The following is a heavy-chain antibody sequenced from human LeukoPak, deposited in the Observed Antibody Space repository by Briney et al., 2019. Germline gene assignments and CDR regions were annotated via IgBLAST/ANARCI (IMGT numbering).Heavy chain of an antibody. Sequence: SETLSLTCTVSGGSISSYYWSWIRQPPGKGLEWIGYIYYSGSTNYNPSLKSRVTISVDTSKNQFSLKLSSVTAADTAVYYCARMHGLFDAFDIWGQGTMVTVSS. V-gene: IGHV4-59*08. CDR3: ARMHGLFDAFDI. CDR2: IYYSGST. D-gene: IGHD2-21*01. J-gene: IGHJ3*02. CDR1: GGSISSYY.